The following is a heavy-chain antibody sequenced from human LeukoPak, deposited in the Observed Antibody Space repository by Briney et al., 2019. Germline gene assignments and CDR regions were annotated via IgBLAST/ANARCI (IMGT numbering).Heavy chain of an antibody. CDR1: EFSVGSNY. CDR2: IYSGGST. D-gene: IGHD2-15*01. CDR3: VRNLRYCSDGSCSP. V-gene: IGHV3-66*01. J-gene: IGHJ5*02. Sequence: PGGSLRLSCAASEFSVGSNYMTWVRQAPGKGLEWVSLIYSGGSTYYADSVKGRFTISRDNSQNTVSLQMDSLRVEDTAVYFCVRNLRYCSDGSCSPWGQGTLVIVSS.